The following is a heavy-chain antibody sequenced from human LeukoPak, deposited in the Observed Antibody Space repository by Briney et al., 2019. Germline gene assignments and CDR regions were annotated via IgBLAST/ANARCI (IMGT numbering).Heavy chain of an antibody. D-gene: IGHD3-22*01. CDR1: GYTFSGFN. CDR3: ARGGDDSGLYFAY. Sequence: ASVKVSCKASGYTFSGFNIHWVRQAPGQGLEWMAWINPQSGATNYAQKFQGRVNMTRDMSNYTVYMEVTSLRSDDTAVYYCARGGDDSGLYFAYWGQGTLVTVSS. V-gene: IGHV1-2*02. J-gene: IGHJ4*02. CDR2: INPQSGAT.